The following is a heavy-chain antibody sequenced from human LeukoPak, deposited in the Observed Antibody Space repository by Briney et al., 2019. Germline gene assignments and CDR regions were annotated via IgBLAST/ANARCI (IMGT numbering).Heavy chain of an antibody. CDR2: IQQDGSEK. J-gene: IGHJ4*02. D-gene: IGHD1-26*01. V-gene: IGHV3-7*01. CDR1: GFTFSSSW. Sequence: GGSLRLSCAASGFTFSSSWMSWVRQAPGKGLEWVANIQQDGSEKNYVDSVKGRFTISRDNAKNSLYLQMNSLRAEDTAVYYCASGNYFDYWGQGTLVTVSS. CDR3: ASGNYFDY.